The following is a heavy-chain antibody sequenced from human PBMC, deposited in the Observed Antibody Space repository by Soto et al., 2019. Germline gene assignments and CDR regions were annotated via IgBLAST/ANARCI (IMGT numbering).Heavy chain of an antibody. CDR2: ISGSGGST. CDR1: GFTVSSNY. J-gene: IGHJ4*02. V-gene: IGHV3-23*01. D-gene: IGHD3-22*01. CDR3: AKLEYYYDSSGYSDFDY. Sequence: GGSLRLSCAAPGFTVSSNYMSWVRQAPGKGLEWVSAISGSGGSTYYADSVKGRFTISRDNSKNTLYLQMNSLRAEDTAVYYCAKLEYYYDSSGYSDFDYWGQGTLVTVSS.